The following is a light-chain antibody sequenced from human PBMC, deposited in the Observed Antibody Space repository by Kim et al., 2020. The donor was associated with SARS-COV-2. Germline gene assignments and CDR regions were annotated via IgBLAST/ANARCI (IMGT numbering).Light chain of an antibody. Sequence: SYELTQPLSVSVALGQTARITCGGNNIGSKNVHWYQQKPGQAPVLVIYRDTNRPSGIPERFSGSNSGNTATLTISRAQAGDEADYFCQVRASSTVVFGGGTQMTV. J-gene: IGLJ2*01. CDR2: RDT. CDR3: QVRASSTVV. V-gene: IGLV3-9*01. CDR1: NIGSKN.